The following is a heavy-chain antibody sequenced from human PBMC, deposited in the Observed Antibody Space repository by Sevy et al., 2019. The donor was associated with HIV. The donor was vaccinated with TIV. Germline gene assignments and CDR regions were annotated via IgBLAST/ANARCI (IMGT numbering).Heavy chain of an antibody. J-gene: IGHJ6*02. CDR2: IYTSGST. Sequence: SETLSLTCTVSGGSISSYYWSWIRQPAGKGLEWIGRIYTSGSTNYNPSLKSRVTMSVDTSKNQFSLKLSSVTAADTAVYYCARVGPTYYYGSGSYSAGYYYGMDVWGQGTTVTVSS. CDR1: GGSISSYY. D-gene: IGHD3-10*01. CDR3: ARVGPTYYYGSGSYSAGYYYGMDV. V-gene: IGHV4-4*07.